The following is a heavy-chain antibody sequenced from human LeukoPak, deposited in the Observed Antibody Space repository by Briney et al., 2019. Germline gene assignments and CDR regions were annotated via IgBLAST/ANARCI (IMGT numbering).Heavy chain of an antibody. V-gene: IGHV3-21*01. CDR1: GFTFSDYD. Sequence: PGGSLRLSCSASGFTFSDYDMNWVRQAPGKGLEWVPSISYLSSHVYYGDSVKGRFSISRDNAKNSLYLQMNSLGAEDTAIYYCGGAFPPLRTSSAGDLWGQGILVTVSS. D-gene: IGHD3-16*01. CDR3: GGAFPPLRTSSAGDL. J-gene: IGHJ4*02. CDR2: ISYLSSHV.